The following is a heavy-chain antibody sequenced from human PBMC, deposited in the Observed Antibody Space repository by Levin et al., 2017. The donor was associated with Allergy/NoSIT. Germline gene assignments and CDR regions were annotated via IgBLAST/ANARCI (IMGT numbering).Heavy chain of an antibody. D-gene: IGHD1-26*01. J-gene: IGHJ5*02. Sequence: SETLSLTCTVSGGSISSSSYYWGWIRQPPGKGLEWIGSIYYSGSTYYNPSLKSRVTISVDTSKNQFSLKLSSVTAADTAVYYCARRSGSYYVGWFDPWGQGTLVTVSS. CDR3: ARRSGSYYVGWFDP. CDR2: IYYSGST. V-gene: IGHV4-39*01. CDR1: GGSISSSSYY.